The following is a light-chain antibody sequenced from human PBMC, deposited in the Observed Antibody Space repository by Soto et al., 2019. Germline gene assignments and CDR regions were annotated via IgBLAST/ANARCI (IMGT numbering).Light chain of an antibody. CDR2: DDS. Sequence: SYELTQPPSVSVAPGQTATITCGGNNNGTNSVHWYQQKPGQAPVVVVSDDSDRPSGIPERISGSNSGRTASLTIRRVEVGDEADYYCQVWDNSADHRGVVCGGGTKLTVL. J-gene: IGLJ2*01. CDR1: NNGTNS. V-gene: IGLV3-21*02. CDR3: QVWDNSADHRGVV.